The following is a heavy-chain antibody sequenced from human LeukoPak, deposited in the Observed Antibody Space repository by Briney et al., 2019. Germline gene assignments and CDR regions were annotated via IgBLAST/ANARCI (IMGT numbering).Heavy chain of an antibody. CDR1: GYTFTSYG. J-gene: IGHJ5*02. CDR3: ARGRYYDFWSGKGWFDP. Sequence: ASVKVSFKASGYTFTSYGISWVRQAPGQGLEWMGWISAYNGNTNYAQKLQGRVTMTTDTSTSTAYMELRSLRSDDTAVYYCARGRYYDFWSGKGWFDPWGQGTLVTVSS. V-gene: IGHV1-18*01. CDR2: ISAYNGNT. D-gene: IGHD3-3*01.